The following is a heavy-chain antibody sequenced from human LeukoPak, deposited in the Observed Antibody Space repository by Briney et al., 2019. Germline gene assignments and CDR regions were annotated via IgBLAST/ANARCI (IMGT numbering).Heavy chain of an antibody. J-gene: IGHJ4*02. Sequence: SETLSLTCAVYGGSFSGYYWGWIRQPPGNGLEWIGSIYYSGSTYYNPSLKSRVTISVDTSKNQFSLKLSSVTAADTAVYYCATPGRGSLRPFDYWGQGTLVTVSS. CDR1: GGSFSGYY. CDR2: IYYSGST. CDR3: ATPGRGSLRPFDY. D-gene: IGHD2-15*01. V-gene: IGHV4-39*01.